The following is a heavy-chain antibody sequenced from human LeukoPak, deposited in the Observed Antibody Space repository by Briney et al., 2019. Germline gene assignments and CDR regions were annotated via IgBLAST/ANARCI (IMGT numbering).Heavy chain of an antibody. V-gene: IGHV3-15*07. CDR2: IKSKTDGGTT. J-gene: IGHJ4*02. D-gene: IGHD3-22*01. Sequence: GGSLRLSCAASGFTFSNAWMNWVRQAPGKGLEWVGRIKSKTDGGTTDYAAPVKGRFTNSRDDSKNTLYLQMNSLKTEDTAVYYCTTWIVVVIGFFDYWGQGTLVTVSS. CDR3: TTWIVVVIGFFDY. CDR1: GFTFSNAW.